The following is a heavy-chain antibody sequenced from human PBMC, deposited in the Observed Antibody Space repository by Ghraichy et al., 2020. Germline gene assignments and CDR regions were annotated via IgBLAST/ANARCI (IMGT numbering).Heavy chain of an antibody. J-gene: IGHJ5*02. V-gene: IGHV4-39*01. Sequence: SETLSLTCTVSGGSVSSSSYFWGWIRQPPGKGLEWIGSISYGESIYYNPSLKSRVIISVDTSKNQFSLKLTFVTAADTAVYYCARHALRGTTWFDPWGQGTLVTVSS. D-gene: IGHD1-1*01. CDR3: ARHALRGTTWFDP. CDR2: ISYGESI. CDR1: GGSVSSSSYF.